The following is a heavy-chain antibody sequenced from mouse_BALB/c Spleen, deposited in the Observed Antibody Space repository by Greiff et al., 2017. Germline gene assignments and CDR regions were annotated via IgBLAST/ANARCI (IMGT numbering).Heavy chain of an antibody. V-gene: IGHV1-82*01. CDR3: ARGGYYYGSSYWFAY. D-gene: IGHD1-1*01. CDR1: GYAFSSSW. J-gene: IGHJ3*01. CDR2: IYPGDGDT. Sequence: VQLQQSGPELVKPGASVKISCKASGYAFSSSWMNWVKQRPGQGLEWIGRIYPGDGDTNYNGKFKGKATLTADKSSSTAYMQLSSLTSVDSAVYYCARGGYYYGSSYWFAYWGQGTLVTVSA.